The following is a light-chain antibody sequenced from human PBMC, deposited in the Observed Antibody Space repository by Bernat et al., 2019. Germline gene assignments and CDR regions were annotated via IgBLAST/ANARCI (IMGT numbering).Light chain of an antibody. V-gene: IGLV1-47*02. CDR2: TDN. J-gene: IGLJ3*02. CDR1: ISNIGSNY. CDR3: ASWDDSLSGQV. Sequence: QSVLTQPPSASGTPGQRVTISCSGSISNIGSNYVYWYQHLPGRAPKLRISTDNQRPSGVPDRFSGSRSGTSASLAISGLRSEDEADYYCASWDDSLSGQVFGGGTKLTVL.